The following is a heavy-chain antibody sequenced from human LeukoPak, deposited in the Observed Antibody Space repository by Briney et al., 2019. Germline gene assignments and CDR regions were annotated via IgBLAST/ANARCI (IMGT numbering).Heavy chain of an antibody. CDR1: GGSISSGGYY. D-gene: IGHD5-18*01. Sequence: SETLSLTCTVSGGSISSGGYYWSWIRQHPGKGLERIGYIYYSGSTYYNPSLKSRVTISVDTSKNQFSLKLSSVTAADTAVYYCARALRRLNSYGYDYWGQGTLVTVSS. V-gene: IGHV4-31*03. CDR2: IYYSGST. CDR3: ARALRRLNSYGYDY. J-gene: IGHJ4*02.